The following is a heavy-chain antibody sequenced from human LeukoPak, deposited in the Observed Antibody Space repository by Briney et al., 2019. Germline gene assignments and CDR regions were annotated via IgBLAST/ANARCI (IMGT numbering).Heavy chain of an antibody. CDR3: VKTYCSITRCSPGFDS. D-gene: IGHD3-10*01. J-gene: IGHJ4*02. CDR1: GFIFKLFA. CDR2: ISGTNDDT. Sequence: GGSLRLSCVGSGFIFKLFAVGWVRQAPGKGLEWVSVISGTNDDTDYADSVRGHFTISRDNSLNTLFLQMDNLRAEDTAAYYCVKTYCSITRCSPGFDSWGQGTLVTVSS. V-gene: IGHV3-23*01.